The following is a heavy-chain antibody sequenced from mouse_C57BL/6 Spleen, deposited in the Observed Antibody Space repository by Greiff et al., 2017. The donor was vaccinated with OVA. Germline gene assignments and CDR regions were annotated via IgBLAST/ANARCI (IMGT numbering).Heavy chain of an antibody. J-gene: IGHJ2*01. CDR1: GYTFTSYW. CDR2: IDPSDSYT. CDR3: ARSWENYGTGGDY. Sequence: QVQLQQPGAELVMPGASVKLSCKASGYTFTSYWMHWVKQRPGQGLEWIGEIDPSDSYTNYNQKFKGKSTLTVDKSSSTAYMQLSSLTSEDSAVYYCARSWENYGTGGDYWGQGTTLTVSS. D-gene: IGHD1-1*01. V-gene: IGHV1-69*01.